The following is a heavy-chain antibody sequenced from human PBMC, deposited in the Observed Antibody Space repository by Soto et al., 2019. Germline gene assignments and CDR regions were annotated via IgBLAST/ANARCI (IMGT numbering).Heavy chain of an antibody. V-gene: IGHV4-59*08. J-gene: IGHJ5*02. Sequence: SETLSLTCTVSGGSISSYYWSWIRQPPGKGLEWIGYIYSSGSTNYNPSLKSRVIISVDTSKNQFSLKLSSVTAADTAVYYCASIAAAGTGWFDPWGQGTLVTVSS. D-gene: IGHD6-13*01. CDR3: ASIAAAGTGWFDP. CDR2: IYSSGST. CDR1: GGSISSYY.